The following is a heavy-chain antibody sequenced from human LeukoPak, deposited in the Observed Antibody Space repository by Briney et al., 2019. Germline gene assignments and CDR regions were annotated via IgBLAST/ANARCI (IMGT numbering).Heavy chain of an antibody. CDR2: ISGGGDNT. CDR3: AKRSGYTTGWFFDF. Sequence: GGSLRLSCAASGFSFSSYAMSWVRQAPGKGLEWVSSISGGGDNTYYAESVKGRFTISRDNSKNTLFLQMNSLRAEDTAVFYCAKRSGYTTGWFFDFWGQGTLVTVSS. J-gene: IGHJ4*02. V-gene: IGHV3-23*01. CDR1: GFSFSSYA. D-gene: IGHD6-19*01.